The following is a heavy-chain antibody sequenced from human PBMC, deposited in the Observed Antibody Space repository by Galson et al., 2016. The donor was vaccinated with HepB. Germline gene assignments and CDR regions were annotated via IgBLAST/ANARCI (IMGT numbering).Heavy chain of an antibody. J-gene: IGHJ2*01. CDR3: ARFAVLPAAIQNYWYFDL. CDR2: ISGSGSII. Sequence: SLRLSCAASGFAFSDYYMSWIRQAPGKGLEWVSYISGSGSIIYYADSVKGRFTISRDNAKNSLYLQMNSLRADDTAVYYCARFAVLPAAIQNYWYFDLWGRGTLVTVSS. D-gene: IGHD2-2*01. V-gene: IGHV3-11*01. CDR1: GFAFSDYY.